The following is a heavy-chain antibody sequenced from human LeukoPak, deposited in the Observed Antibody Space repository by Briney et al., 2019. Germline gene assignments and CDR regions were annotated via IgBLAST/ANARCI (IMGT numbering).Heavy chain of an antibody. D-gene: IGHD3-10*01. CDR3: ASRVYGLGSFNY. CDR1: GDSISSTSYY. CDR2: IYNSGTT. Sequence: SETLSLTCTVSGDSISSTSYYWDWIRQPPGKWLEWIGSIYNSGTTYYNPSLKSRVTISVDTSKNQFSLKVSSVTAADTAVYYCASRVYGLGSFNYWGQGTLVTVSS. V-gene: IGHV4-39*01. J-gene: IGHJ4*01.